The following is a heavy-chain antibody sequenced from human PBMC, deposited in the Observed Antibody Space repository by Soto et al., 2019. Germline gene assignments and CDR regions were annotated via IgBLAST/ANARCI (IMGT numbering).Heavy chain of an antibody. CDR2: IYYTGST. D-gene: IGHD3-3*01. CDR1: GDSISSGSYY. J-gene: IGHJ6*03. Sequence: SSETLSLTCIVSGDSISSGSYYWGWIRQPPGKGLEWIGSIYYTGSTNYNPSLKSRVTLSADTSNNHFSLRLSSVTAADTAVYYCARRIDFGNGYFTAPMDVWGKGTTVTVSS. V-gene: IGHV4-39*02. CDR3: ARRIDFGNGYFTAPMDV.